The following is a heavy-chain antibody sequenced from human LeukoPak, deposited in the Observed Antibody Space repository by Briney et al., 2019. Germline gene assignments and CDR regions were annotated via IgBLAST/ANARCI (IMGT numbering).Heavy chain of an antibody. CDR3: ARGEQLNYFAY. CDR1: GFTFSSYA. Sequence: SGGSLRLSCAASGFTFSSYAMSWVRQAPGKGLEWVSYINRAGTTEEYADSVKGRFTISRDNAKNSLYLQMYSLRAEDTAVYYCARGEQLNYFAYWGQGTLVTVSS. D-gene: IGHD1/OR15-1a*01. J-gene: IGHJ4*02. V-gene: IGHV3-48*03. CDR2: INRAGTTE.